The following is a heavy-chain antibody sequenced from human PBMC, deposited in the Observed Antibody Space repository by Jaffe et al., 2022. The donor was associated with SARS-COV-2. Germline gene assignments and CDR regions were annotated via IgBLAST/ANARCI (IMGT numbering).Heavy chain of an antibody. D-gene: IGHD2-2*01. Sequence: QVQLQQWGAGLLKPSETLSLTCAVYGGSFSGYYWSWIRQPPGKGLEWIGQIYHSGSTNYNPSLKSRVTISVDTSKNQLSLKLSSVTAADTAVYYCASHCSSTSCYYGFPIWGQGTMVTVSS. CDR2: IYHSGST. V-gene: IGHV4-34*01. CDR1: GGSFSGYY. CDR3: ASHCSSTSCYYGFPI. J-gene: IGHJ3*02.